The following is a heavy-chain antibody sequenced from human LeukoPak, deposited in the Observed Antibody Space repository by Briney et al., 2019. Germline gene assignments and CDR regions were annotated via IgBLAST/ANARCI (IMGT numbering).Heavy chain of an antibody. CDR1: GFSFSSYA. CDR3: SKGTRAGGYSGYEIDY. CDR2: ISNSGGST. Sequence: GGSLRLSCAASGFSFSSYAMSWVRQAPGKGLEWVSAISNSGGSTYYADSVKGRFTISRDNSKNTLYLQMNSLRAEDTAVYYCSKGTRAGGYSGYEIDYWGQGTLVTVSS. J-gene: IGHJ4*02. D-gene: IGHD5-12*01. V-gene: IGHV3-23*01.